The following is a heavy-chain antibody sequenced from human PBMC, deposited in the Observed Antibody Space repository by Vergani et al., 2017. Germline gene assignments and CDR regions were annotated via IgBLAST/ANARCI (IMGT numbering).Heavy chain of an antibody. V-gene: IGHV4-61*02. J-gene: IGHJ3*02. CDR2: IYSSGST. CDR1: GDSISSGYYY. Sequence: QVQLQESGPGLLKPSQTLSLTCSVAGDSISSGYYYWNWIRQPAGKGLEWMGRIYSSGSTSYNPSIKSRITMSLDTSKNQFSLSLSSVTAADTAVYYCARGTFLHALDNWGQGTVVTVSS. D-gene: IGHD1-26*01. CDR3: ARGTFLHALDN.